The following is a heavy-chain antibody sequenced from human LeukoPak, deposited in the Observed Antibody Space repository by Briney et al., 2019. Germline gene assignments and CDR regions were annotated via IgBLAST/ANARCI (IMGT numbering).Heavy chain of an antibody. Sequence: GFSLGLSCAASGFTFSNYGMDWVRQVPGKGLEWVAAIWFDGIKKYYADSVKGRLTISRDNSKNTLYLQVNSLRAEDTAVYYCARDLEDSSPFGAFDMWGQGTMVTVSS. CDR2: IWFDGIKK. J-gene: IGHJ3*02. V-gene: IGHV3-33*01. CDR3: ARDLEDSSPFGAFDM. D-gene: IGHD3-22*01. CDR1: GFTFSNYG.